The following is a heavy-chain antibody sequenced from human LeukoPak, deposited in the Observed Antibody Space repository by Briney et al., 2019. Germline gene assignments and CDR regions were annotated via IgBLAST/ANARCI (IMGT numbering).Heavy chain of an antibody. CDR3: ATGHFADAFDI. CDR1: GGSFSGYY. Sequence: SETLSLTCAVYGGSFSGYYWSWIRQSPGKGLEWIGSIYYSGSTYYKPSLKSRLTISVDTSKNHFSLKLSSATAADTAVYYCATGHFADAFDIWGQGTMVTVSS. V-gene: IGHV4-34*01. J-gene: IGHJ3*02. CDR2: IYYSGST.